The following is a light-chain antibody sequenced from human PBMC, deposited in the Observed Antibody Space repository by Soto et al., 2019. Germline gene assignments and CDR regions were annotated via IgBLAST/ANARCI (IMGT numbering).Light chain of an antibody. Sequence: EIVLTQSPGTLSLSPGERATLSCRASQSVSSSYLAWYQQKPGQSPRLLIYGASSRATGIPDRFSGSESGTDFTLTISRLEPEDFAVYYCQQYGSSPFTFGPGTKV. J-gene: IGKJ3*01. CDR3: QQYGSSPFT. V-gene: IGKV3-20*01. CDR2: GAS. CDR1: QSVSSSY.